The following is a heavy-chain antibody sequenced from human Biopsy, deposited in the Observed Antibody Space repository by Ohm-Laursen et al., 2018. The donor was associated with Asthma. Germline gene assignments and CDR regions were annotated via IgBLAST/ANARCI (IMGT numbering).Heavy chain of an antibody. CDR3: ARIGPEWELPGREYSLHH. D-gene: IGHD1-26*01. CDR1: GYTFSRYS. J-gene: IGHJ1*01. CDR2: ISTASSFI. Sequence: SLRLSCTASGYTFSRYSIHWVRQIPGKGLEWVASISTASSFIYYADSVRARFTPSRDNARNSVYLQMNSLRAEDTALYYCARIGPEWELPGREYSLHHWGEGTLVTVSS. V-gene: IGHV3-21*01.